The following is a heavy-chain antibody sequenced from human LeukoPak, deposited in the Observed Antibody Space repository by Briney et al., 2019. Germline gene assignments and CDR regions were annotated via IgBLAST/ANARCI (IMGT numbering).Heavy chain of an antibody. J-gene: IGHJ6*03. V-gene: IGHV3-21*01. CDR3: ARDPYSGSYGDYYYYYMDV. D-gene: IGHD1-26*01. CDR2: ITSSSSYI. Sequence: GGSLRLSCAASGFTFSSYSMNWVRQAPGKGLEWVSSITSSSSYIYYADSVKGRFTISRDNAKSSLYLQMNSLRDEDTAVYYCARDPYSGSYGDYYYYYMDVWGKGTTVTISS. CDR1: GFTFSSYS.